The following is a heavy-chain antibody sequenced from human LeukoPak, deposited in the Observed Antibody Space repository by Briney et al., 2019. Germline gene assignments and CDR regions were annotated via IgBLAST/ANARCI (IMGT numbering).Heavy chain of an antibody. D-gene: IGHD2-8*02. CDR3: AREASGGYFDY. V-gene: IGHV1-46*01. CDR1: GYTFTNYY. J-gene: IGHJ4*02. CDR2: INPTGTGT. Sequence: ASVKVSCKASGYTFTNYYMHWVGQAPGQGLEWMGLINPTGTGTNYAQKFRGRVTLTRDTSTTTVYMELSSLRSEDTAVYYCAREASGGYFDYWGQGTPVTVSS.